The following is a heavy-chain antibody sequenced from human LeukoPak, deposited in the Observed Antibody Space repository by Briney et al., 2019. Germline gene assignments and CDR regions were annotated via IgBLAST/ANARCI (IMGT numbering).Heavy chain of an antibody. J-gene: IGHJ4*02. D-gene: IGHD4-11*01. V-gene: IGHV4-34*01. CDR3: ARHYRGHFDY. Sequence: SETLSLTCAVYGGSFSGYYWSWIRQPPGKGLEWIGSIYYSGSTYYNPSLKSRVTISVDTSRNQFSLKLSSVTAADTAVYYCARHYRGHFDYWGQGTLVTVSS. CDR1: GGSFSGYY. CDR2: IYYSGST.